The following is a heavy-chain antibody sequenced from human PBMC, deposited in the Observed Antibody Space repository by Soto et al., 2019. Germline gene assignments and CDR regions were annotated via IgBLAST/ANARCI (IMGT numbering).Heavy chain of an antibody. J-gene: IGHJ5*02. Sequence: SETLSLTCTVSGAALSSGGYFYTWVRQPRGKGLEWLGYIYYSVGTNYNPSLKSRVTISLDKSKSQFSLRLISVTAADTAVYYCTREQSDDNYFEPWGQGTMVTVSS. D-gene: IGHD6-19*01. CDR1: GAALSSGGYF. CDR3: TREQSDDNYFEP. V-gene: IGHV4-61*08. CDR2: IYYSVGT.